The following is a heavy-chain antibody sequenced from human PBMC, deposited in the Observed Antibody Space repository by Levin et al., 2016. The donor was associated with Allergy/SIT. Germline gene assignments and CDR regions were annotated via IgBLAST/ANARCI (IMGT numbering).Heavy chain of an antibody. CDR2: ISYDGSNK. CDR1: GFTFSSYG. CDR3: ATQPIAVAGIVVLDY. Sequence: GESLKISCAASGFTFSSYGMHWVRQAPGKGLEWVAVISYDGSNKYYADSVKGRFTISRDNSKNTLYLQMNSLRAEDTAVYYCATQPIAVAGIVVLDYWGQGTLVTVSS. V-gene: IGHV3-30*03. D-gene: IGHD6-19*01. J-gene: IGHJ4*02.